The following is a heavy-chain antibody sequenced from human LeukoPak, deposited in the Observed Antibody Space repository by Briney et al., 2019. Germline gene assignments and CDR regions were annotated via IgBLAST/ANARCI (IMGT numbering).Heavy chain of an antibody. V-gene: IGHV4-34*01. CDR3: ARQDAIAASFDP. CDR2: INHSGST. J-gene: IGHJ5*02. D-gene: IGHD6-25*01. CDR1: GGSFSGYY. Sequence: PSETLSLTCAVYGGSFSGYYWSWIRQPPGKGLEWIGEINHSGSTNYNPSLKSRVTISVDTSKNQFSLKLSSVTAADTAVYYCARQDAIAASFDPWGQGTLVTVSS.